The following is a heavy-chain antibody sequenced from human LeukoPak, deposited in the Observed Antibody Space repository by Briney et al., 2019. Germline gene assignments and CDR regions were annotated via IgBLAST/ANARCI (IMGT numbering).Heavy chain of an antibody. Sequence: GGSLRLSCAASGFTFSDYYMSWIRPAPGKGLEWVSYIRSSGSTIYYADSVKGRFTISRDNAKNSLYLQMNSLRAEDTAVYYCARVDCSSTSCYEFDYWGQGTLVTVSS. J-gene: IGHJ4*02. D-gene: IGHD2-2*01. CDR3: ARVDCSSTSCYEFDY. V-gene: IGHV3-11*04. CDR2: IRSSGSTI. CDR1: GFTFSDYY.